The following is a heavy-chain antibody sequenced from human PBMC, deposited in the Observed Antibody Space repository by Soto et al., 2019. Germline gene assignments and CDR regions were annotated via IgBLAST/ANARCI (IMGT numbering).Heavy chain of an antibody. CDR1: GGTFSSYA. J-gene: IGHJ4*02. D-gene: IGHD3-16*02. V-gene: IGHV1-69*13. Sequence: SVKVSCKASGGTFSSYAISWVRQAPGQGLEWMGGIIPIFGTANYAQKFQGRVTITADESTSTAYMELSSLRSEDTAVYYCATTHYDYVWGSYRPYYFDYWGQGTLVTVSS. CDR2: IIPIFGTA. CDR3: ATTHYDYVWGSYRPYYFDY.